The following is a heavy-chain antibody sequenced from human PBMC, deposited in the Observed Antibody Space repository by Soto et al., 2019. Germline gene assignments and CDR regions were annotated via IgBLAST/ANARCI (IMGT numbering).Heavy chain of an antibody. CDR1: GYTFTSYG. J-gene: IGHJ6*02. CDR3: ARVIVATIGNYYYGMDV. CDR2: ISAYNGNT. V-gene: IGHV1-18*01. Sequence: ASVKVSCKASGYTFTSYGISWVRQAPGQGLEWMGWISAYNGNTNYAQKLQGRVTMTTDTSTSTAYMELRSLRSDDTAVYYCARVIVATIGNYYYGMDVWGQGTKVTLSS. D-gene: IGHD5-12*01.